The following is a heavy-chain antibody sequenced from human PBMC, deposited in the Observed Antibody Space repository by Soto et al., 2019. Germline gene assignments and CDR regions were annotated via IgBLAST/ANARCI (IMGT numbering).Heavy chain of an antibody. CDR1: GYTFTAYY. CDR2: INPNSGGR. D-gene: IGHD1-1*01. V-gene: IGHV1-2*02. J-gene: IGHJ4*02. Sequence: ASVKVSCKAPGYTFTAYYMHWVRQAPGQGLEWMGWINPNSGGRNYAQNFQDRVTMTRDTSISTAYMELSSLRFDDTAVYYCVRVATYNWNDLPDYWGQGSLVTVSS. CDR3: VRVATYNWNDLPDY.